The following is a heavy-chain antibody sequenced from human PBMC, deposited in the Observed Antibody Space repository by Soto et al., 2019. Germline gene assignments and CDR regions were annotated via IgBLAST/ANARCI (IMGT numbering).Heavy chain of an antibody. CDR1: GYTFNAYA. CDR2: VNAGLGNT. Sequence: QVQLVQSGTEVKKPGASVRISCKASGYTFNAYAIYWVLQAPGQSLEWMGWVNAGLGNTEYAQKFQGRVTITRDTSANTAYMDLTSLTSEDTAVYYCARGGYCSGGRCYIWFDPWGQGTLVTVSS. CDR3: ARGGYCSGGRCYIWFDP. V-gene: IGHV1-3*01. D-gene: IGHD2-15*01. J-gene: IGHJ5*02.